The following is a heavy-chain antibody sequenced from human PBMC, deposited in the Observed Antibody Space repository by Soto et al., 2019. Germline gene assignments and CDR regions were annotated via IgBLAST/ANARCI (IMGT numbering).Heavy chain of an antibody. V-gene: IGHV4-34*01. Sequence: TLSLTCAVYGGSFSGYYWSWIRQPPGKGLEWIGEINHSGSTNYNPSLKSRVTISVDTSKNQFSLKLSSVTAADTAVYYCARRAFPSFGVVIFDYWGQGTLVTVSS. CDR3: ARRAFPSFGVVIFDY. CDR1: GGSFSGYY. CDR2: INHSGST. D-gene: IGHD3-3*01. J-gene: IGHJ4*02.